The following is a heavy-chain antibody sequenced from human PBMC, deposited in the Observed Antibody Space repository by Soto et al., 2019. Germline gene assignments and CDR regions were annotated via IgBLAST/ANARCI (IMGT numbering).Heavy chain of an antibody. D-gene: IGHD2-2*01. CDR1: GFTFSSYA. Sequence: GGSLRLSCAASGFTFSSYAMSWVRQAPGKGLEWVSAISGNAGSKYYGDSVKGRFTISRDNAKNSLYLQMNSLRAEDTAVYYCARDARDPMMVVAAVMDYWGQGTLVTVSS. CDR3: ARDARDPMMVVAAVMDY. V-gene: IGHV3-23*01. J-gene: IGHJ4*02. CDR2: ISGNAGSK.